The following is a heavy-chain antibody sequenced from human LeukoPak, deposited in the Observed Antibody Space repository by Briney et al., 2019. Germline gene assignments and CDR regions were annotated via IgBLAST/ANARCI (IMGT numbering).Heavy chain of an antibody. J-gene: IGHJ4*02. Sequence: GGSLRLSCAASGFTFDDYAMNWVRQVPGKGLEWVSGITWNSGNIGYADSVKGRFTISRDNAKNSLYLQMNSLRPEDTALYYCAKAFLVRGAQVYYFEYWGQGTLVTVSS. CDR1: GFTFDDYA. V-gene: IGHV3-9*01. D-gene: IGHD3-10*01. CDR3: AKAFLVRGAQVYYFEY. CDR2: ITWNSGNI.